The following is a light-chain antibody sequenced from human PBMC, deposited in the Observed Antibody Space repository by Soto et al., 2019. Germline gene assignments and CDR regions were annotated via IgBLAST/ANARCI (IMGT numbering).Light chain of an antibody. CDR1: SSDVGGYNH. J-gene: IGLJ3*02. CDR3: SSYAGSDHLV. CDR2: EVR. Sequence: QSALTQPASVSGSPGQSITISCTGTSSDVGGYNHVSWYQQHPGKAPKLMIHEVRNRPSGVSNRFSGSKSGNTASLTVSGLQPEDEADYYCSSYAGSDHLVFGGGTKLTVL. V-gene: IGLV2-14*01.